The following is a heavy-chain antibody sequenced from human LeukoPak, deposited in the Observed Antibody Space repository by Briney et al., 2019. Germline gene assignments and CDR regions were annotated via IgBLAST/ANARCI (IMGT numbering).Heavy chain of an antibody. J-gene: IGHJ2*01. CDR2: ISTYNGKT. D-gene: IGHD4-17*01. CDR1: GYTFTGYG. Sequence: ASVRVSCKASGYTFTGYGITWVRQAPGQGLGWMGWISTYNGKTDYAQKLQGRVTMTTDRSTSTAYMELRSLRSDDTAVYYCARTYGDYDGSYWYFDLWGRGTLVTVSS. CDR3: ARTYGDYDGSYWYFDL. V-gene: IGHV1-18*01.